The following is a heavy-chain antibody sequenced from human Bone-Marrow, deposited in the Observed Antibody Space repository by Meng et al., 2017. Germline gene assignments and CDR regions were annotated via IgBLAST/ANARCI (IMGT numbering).Heavy chain of an antibody. D-gene: IGHD2-15*01. CDR1: GYTFTSYY. CDR3: ARSRLLKIYYYYYGMDV. CDR2: INPSGGST. Sequence: ASVKVSCKASGYTFTSYYMHWVRQAPGQGLEWMGIINPSGGSTSYAQKFQGRVTMTRDTSTSTVYMELSSLRSEDTAVYYCARSRLLKIYYYYYGMDVWGQGTTVTVSS. J-gene: IGHJ6*02. V-gene: IGHV1-46*01.